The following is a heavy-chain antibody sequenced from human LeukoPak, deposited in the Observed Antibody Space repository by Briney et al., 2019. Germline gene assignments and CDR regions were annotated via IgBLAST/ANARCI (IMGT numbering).Heavy chain of an antibody. CDR3: ARDGDWNYFFSHYYYGMDV. CDR2: ISGSGGST. D-gene: IGHD1-7*01. CDR1: GFTFSSYA. Sequence: PGGSLRLSCAASGFTFSSYAMSWVRQAPGKGLEWVSAISGSGGSTYYADSVKGRFTISRDNSKNTLYLQMNSLRAEDTAVYYCARDGDWNYFFSHYYYGMDVWGQGTTVTVSS. V-gene: IGHV3-23*01. J-gene: IGHJ6*02.